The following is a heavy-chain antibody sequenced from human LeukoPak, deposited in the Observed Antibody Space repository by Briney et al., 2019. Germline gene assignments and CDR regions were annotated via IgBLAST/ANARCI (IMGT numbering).Heavy chain of an antibody. CDR2: IYSGGST. CDR3: AAIVGAYDAFDI. CDR1: GFTFSDYY. Sequence: GGSLRLSCAASGFTFSDYYMSWVRQAPGKGLEWVSVIYSGGSTYYADSVKGRFTISRDNSKNTLYLQMNSLRAEDTAVYYCAAIVGAYDAFDIWGQGTMVTVSS. D-gene: IGHD1-26*01. V-gene: IGHV3-53*01. J-gene: IGHJ3*02.